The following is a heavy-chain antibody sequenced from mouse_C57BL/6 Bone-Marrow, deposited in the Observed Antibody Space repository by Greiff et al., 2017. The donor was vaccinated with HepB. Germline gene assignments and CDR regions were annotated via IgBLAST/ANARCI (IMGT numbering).Heavy chain of an antibody. J-gene: IGHJ3*01. Sequence: QVQLQQPGAELVKPGASVKLSCKASGYTFTSYCMHWVKQRPGQGLEWIGMIHPNSGSTNYNEKFKSKTTLTVDKTSSTAYMQLSSLTSEDSAVYCCAGGNCGSAWFAYWGQGTVVTVSA. CDR1: GYTFTSYC. CDR3: AGGNCGSAWFAY. D-gene: IGHD1-1*02. V-gene: IGHV1-64*01. CDR2: IHPNSGST.